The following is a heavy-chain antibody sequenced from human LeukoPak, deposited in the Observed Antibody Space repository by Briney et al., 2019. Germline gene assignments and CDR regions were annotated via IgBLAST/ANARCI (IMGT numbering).Heavy chain of an antibody. Sequence: GGSLRLSCAASGFTFSSYWMHWVRQAPGKGLVWVSRINSDGSSTSYADSVKGRFTISRDNAKSTLYLQMNSLRAEDTAVYYCAREKSRYSSSWSSGVWFDPWGQGTLATVSS. V-gene: IGHV3-74*01. D-gene: IGHD6-13*01. CDR3: AREKSRYSSSWSSGVWFDP. J-gene: IGHJ5*02. CDR2: INSDGSST. CDR1: GFTFSSYW.